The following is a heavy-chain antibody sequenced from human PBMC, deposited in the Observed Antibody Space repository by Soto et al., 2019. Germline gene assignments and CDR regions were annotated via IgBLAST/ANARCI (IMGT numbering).Heavy chain of an antibody. CDR3: ATSYGSGYRAFDY. D-gene: IGHD3-10*01. J-gene: IGHJ4*02. CDR1: GDTFSFYS. Sequence: QVQLVQSGAEVKRPGSSVKVSCKASGDTFSFYSINWVRQAPGLGLGWMGRVNPILSLSNYAHRFQGRVTMTADKSTSTAYMELSGLRSEDTAMYYCATSYGSGYRAFDYWGQGALVTVSS. CDR2: VNPILSLS. V-gene: IGHV1-69*04.